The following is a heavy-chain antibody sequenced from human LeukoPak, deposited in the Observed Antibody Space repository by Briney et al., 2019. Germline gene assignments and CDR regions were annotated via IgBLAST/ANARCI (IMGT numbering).Heavy chain of an antibody. CDR2: ISYDGSNK. Sequence: GGSLRLSCAASGFTFSSYAMYWVRQAPGKGLEWVAVISYDGSNKYYADSVKGRFTISRDNSKNTLYLQMNSLRAEDTAVYYCAKEWFGELFLPSNWFDPWGQGTLVTVSS. D-gene: IGHD3-10*01. CDR1: GFTFSSYA. CDR3: AKEWFGELFLPSNWFDP. J-gene: IGHJ5*02. V-gene: IGHV3-30*04.